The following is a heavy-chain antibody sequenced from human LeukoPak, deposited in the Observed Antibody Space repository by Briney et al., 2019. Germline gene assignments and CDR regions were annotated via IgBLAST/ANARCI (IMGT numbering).Heavy chain of an antibody. CDR1: GFTFSSYW. D-gene: IGHD5-18*01. V-gene: IGHV3-64D*06. CDR2: ISSNGGST. CDR3: VKDQYTAMPDAFDI. Sequence: GGSLRPSCAASGFTFSSYWMSWVRQAPGKGLEYVSAISSNGGSTYYADSVKGRFTISRDNSKNTLYLQMSSLRAEDTAVYYCVKDQYTAMPDAFDIWGQGTMVTVSS. J-gene: IGHJ3*02.